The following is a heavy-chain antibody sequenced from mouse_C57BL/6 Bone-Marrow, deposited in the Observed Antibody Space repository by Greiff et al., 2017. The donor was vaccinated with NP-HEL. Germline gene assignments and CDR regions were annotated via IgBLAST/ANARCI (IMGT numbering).Heavy chain of an antibody. CDR3: ARLYDYDYAMDY. D-gene: IGHD2-4*01. CDR2: ISDGGSYT. Sequence: EVMLVESGGGLVKPGGSLKLSCAASGFTFSSYAMSWVRQTPEKRLEWVATISDGGSYTYYPDNVKGRFTISRDNAKNNLYLQMSQLKSEDTAMYYCARLYDYDYAMDYWGQGTSVTVSS. J-gene: IGHJ4*01. V-gene: IGHV5-4*03. CDR1: GFTFSSYA.